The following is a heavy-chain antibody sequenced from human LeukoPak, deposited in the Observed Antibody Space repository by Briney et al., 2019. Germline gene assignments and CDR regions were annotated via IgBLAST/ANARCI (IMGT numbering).Heavy chain of an antibody. J-gene: IGHJ4*02. Sequence: ASVKLSCKASGYTFTSYGISWVRQAPGQGLEWMGWISAYNGNTNYAQKLQGRVTMTTDTSTSTAYMELRSLRSDDTAVYYCAIWAVAGYFDYWGQGTLVTVSS. CDR3: AIWAVAGYFDY. CDR1: GYTFTSYG. D-gene: IGHD6-19*01. V-gene: IGHV1-18*01. CDR2: ISAYNGNT.